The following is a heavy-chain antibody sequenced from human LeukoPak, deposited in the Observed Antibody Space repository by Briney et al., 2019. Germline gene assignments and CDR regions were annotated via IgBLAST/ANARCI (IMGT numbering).Heavy chain of an antibody. CDR3: ARLGGSGWYGVN. V-gene: IGHV3-7*05. J-gene: IGHJ4*02. CDR2: INQDGNEK. D-gene: IGHD6-19*01. Sequence: ASVKVSCKASGYTFTSYGISWVRQAPGEGLEWVANINQDGNEKYYVDSVKGRFTISRDNAKNSLYLQMNSLRAEDTAVYYCARLGGSGWYGVNWGQGTLVTVSS. CDR1: GYTFTSYG.